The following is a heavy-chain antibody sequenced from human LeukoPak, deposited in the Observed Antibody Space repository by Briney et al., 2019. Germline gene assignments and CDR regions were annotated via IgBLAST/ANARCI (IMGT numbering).Heavy chain of an antibody. V-gene: IGHV3-43D*03. CDR3: AKGRSSGWYSVDY. CDR2: ISWDGGST. D-gene: IGHD6-19*01. CDR1: GFTFDDYA. J-gene: IGHJ4*02. Sequence: PGGSLRLSCAASGFTFDDYAMHWVRQAPGKGLEWVSLISWDGGSTYYGDSVKGRFTISRDNSKNSLYLQMNSLRAEDTALYYCAKGRSSGWYSVDYWGQGTLVTVSS.